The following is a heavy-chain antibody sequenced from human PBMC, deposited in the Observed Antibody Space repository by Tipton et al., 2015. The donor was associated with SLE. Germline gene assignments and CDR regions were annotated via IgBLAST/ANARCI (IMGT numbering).Heavy chain of an antibody. CDR1: GGSISSSSYY. J-gene: IGHJ4*02. V-gene: IGHV4-39*01. CDR3: ARRTGGYYDSSGTEPPFDY. D-gene: IGHD3-22*01. Sequence: LRLSCTVSGGSISSSSYYWGWIRQPPGKGLEWIGSIYYSGSTYYNPSLKSRVTISVDTSKNQFSLKLSSVTAADTAVYYCARRTGGYYDSSGTEPPFDYWGQGTLVTVSS. CDR2: IYYSGST.